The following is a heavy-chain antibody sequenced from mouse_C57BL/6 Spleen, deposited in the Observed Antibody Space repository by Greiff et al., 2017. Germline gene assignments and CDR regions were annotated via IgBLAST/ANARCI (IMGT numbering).Heavy chain of an antibody. D-gene: IGHD3-2*02. CDR2: ICPGDGDT. CDR3: ARSTAQATLDY. CDR1: GYAFSSSW. V-gene: IGHV1-82*01. Sequence: QVQLKQSGPELVKPGASVKISCKASGYAFSSSWMNWVKQRPGKGLEWIGRICPGDGDTNYSVKFKGKATLTADKSSSTAYMQISSLTSEDSAVYFCARSTAQATLDYWGQGTTLTVSS. J-gene: IGHJ2*01.